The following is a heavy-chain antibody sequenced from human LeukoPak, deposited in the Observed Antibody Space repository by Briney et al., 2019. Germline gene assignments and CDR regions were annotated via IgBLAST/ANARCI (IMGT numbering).Heavy chain of an antibody. V-gene: IGHV1-2*02. Sequence: ASVKVSCKASGYTFTGYYMHWVRQAPGQGLEWMGWINPNSGGTNYAQKFQGRVTMTRDTSISTAYMELSRLRSDDTAVYYCARDLRYYDGSGYYYQYFQHWGQGTLVTVSS. CDR3: ARDLRYYDGSGYYYQYFQH. CDR2: INPNSGGT. CDR1: GYTFTGYY. D-gene: IGHD3-22*01. J-gene: IGHJ1*01.